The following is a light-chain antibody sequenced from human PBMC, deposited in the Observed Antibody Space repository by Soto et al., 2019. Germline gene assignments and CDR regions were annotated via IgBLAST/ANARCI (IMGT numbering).Light chain of an antibody. CDR2: GAS. CDR1: QSVSSN. CDR3: QQCNNWPLT. V-gene: IGKV3-15*01. J-gene: IGKJ1*01. Sequence: EIVMTQSPATLSVSPGERATLSCRASQSVSSNLAWYQQKPGQAPRLLIYGASTSATGIPARFSGSGAGTEFTLTISSLQSEDFAVYYCQQCNNWPLTFGQGTRVEIK.